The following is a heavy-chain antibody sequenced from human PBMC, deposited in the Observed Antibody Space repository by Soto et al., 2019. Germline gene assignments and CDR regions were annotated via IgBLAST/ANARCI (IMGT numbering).Heavy chain of an antibody. Sequence: PSETLSLTCAAYGGSFCGYDWSGTRQTPGKGLEWIGEINHSGSTNHNPSLKSRVTISVDTSKTQFSLKLSSVTGADTAGFLRGRGSYYYGSGSDYKVRYYYGMDVLHHRTTVTVS. CDR3: GRGSYYYGSGSDYKVRYYYGMDV. V-gene: IGHV4-34*01. D-gene: IGHD3-10*01. J-gene: IGHJ6*02. CDR1: GGSFCGYD. CDR2: INHSGST.